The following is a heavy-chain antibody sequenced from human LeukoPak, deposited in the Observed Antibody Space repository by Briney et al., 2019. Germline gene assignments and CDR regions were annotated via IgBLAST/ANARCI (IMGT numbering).Heavy chain of an antibody. D-gene: IGHD3-22*01. CDR3: ARGYYDNSGYSNPFDN. CDR2: VHHSGST. CDR1: GGSISSLY. V-gene: IGHV4-59*11. Sequence: SETLSLTCTVSGGSISSLYWSWLRQPPGKGLDWIGYVHHSGSTNYNHFLKSRVTISIDTSKNQFSLKLSPVTAADTAVYYCARGYYDNSGYSNPFDNWGQGTLVTVSS. J-gene: IGHJ4*02.